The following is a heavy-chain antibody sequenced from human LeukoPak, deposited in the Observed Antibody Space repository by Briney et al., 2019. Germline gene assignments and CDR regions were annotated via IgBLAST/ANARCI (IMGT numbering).Heavy chain of an antibody. CDR3: SRVLAETLAFDY. CDR2: IRSKAYGATT. J-gene: IGHJ4*02. V-gene: IGHV3-49*03. CDR1: GFTFGDYA. Sequence: GGSLRLSCTTSGFTFGDYAMSWFRQAPGKGLEWVGFIRSKAYGATTEYAASVKGRFTISRDDSKSIAYLQMNSLKTEGTAVYYCSRVLAETLAFDYWGQGTLITVSS. D-gene: IGHD3-3*02.